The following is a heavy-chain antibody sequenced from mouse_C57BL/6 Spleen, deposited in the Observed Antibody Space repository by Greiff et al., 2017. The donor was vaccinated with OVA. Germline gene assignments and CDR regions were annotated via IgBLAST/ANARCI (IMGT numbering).Heavy chain of an antibody. V-gene: IGHV14-4*01. CDR3: TTPYYSNHLFAY. D-gene: IGHD2-5*01. CDR2: LDPENGDT. CDR1: GFNIKDDY. Sequence: EVQLQQSGAELVRPGASVKLSCTASGFNIKDDYMHWVKQRPEQGLEWIGWLDPENGDTEYASKFQGKATITADTSSNTAYLQLSSLTSEDTAVYYCTTPYYSNHLFAYWGQGTLVTVSA. J-gene: IGHJ3*01.